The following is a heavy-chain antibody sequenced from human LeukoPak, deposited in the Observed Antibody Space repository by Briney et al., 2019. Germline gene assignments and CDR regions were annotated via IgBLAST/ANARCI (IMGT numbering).Heavy chain of an antibody. V-gene: IGHV3-48*02. CDR3: ARDPTISGSYSDY. Sequence: PGGSLRLSCAASGFTFSTYMMNWVRQALGKGLEWVSYINSNSRTIYYADSVKGRFTVSRDNAKKSLYLQMNSLRDEDTAVYYCARDPTISGSYSDYWGQGTLVTVSS. D-gene: IGHD1-26*01. CDR1: GFTFSTYM. CDR2: INSNSRTI. J-gene: IGHJ4*02.